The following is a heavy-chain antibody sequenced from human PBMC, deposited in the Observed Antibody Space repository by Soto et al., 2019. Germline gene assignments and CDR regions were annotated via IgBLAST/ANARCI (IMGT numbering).Heavy chain of an antibody. J-gene: IGHJ5*02. CDR3: ARGGGSSGWYRFGHWFDP. Sequence: QVQPVQSGAEVKKPGASVKVSCKASGYTFTSYDINWVRQATGQGLEWMGWMNPNSGNTGYAQKFQGRVTMTRNTSISTAYMELSSLRSEDTAVYYCARGGGSSGWYRFGHWFDPWGQGTLVTVSS. V-gene: IGHV1-8*01. CDR2: MNPNSGNT. CDR1: GYTFTSYD. D-gene: IGHD6-19*01.